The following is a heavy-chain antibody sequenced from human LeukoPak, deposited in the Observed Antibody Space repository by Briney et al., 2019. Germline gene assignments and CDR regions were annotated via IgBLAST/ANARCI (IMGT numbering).Heavy chain of an antibody. CDR3: AREADSGNWNDGGDAFDI. CDR1: GYTFTGYY. CDR2: INPNSGGT. V-gene: IGHV1-2*02. D-gene: IGHD1-1*01. Sequence: GASVKVSCKASGYTFTGYYMHWVRQAPGQGLEWMGWINPNSGGTNYAQKFQGRVTMTRDTSISTAYMELSRLRSDDTAVYYCAREADSGNWNDGGDAFDIWGQGTMVTVSS. J-gene: IGHJ3*02.